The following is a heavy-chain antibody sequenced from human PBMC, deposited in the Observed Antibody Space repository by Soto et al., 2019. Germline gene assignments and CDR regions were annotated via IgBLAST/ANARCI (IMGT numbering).Heavy chain of an antibody. V-gene: IGHV4-30-4*01. CDR3: ARRATGGGERFDP. D-gene: IGHD1-26*01. CDR2: IYSSGNT. Sequence: SETLSLTCTVSGASVISGDYYWTWIRQPPGKDLEWIGYIYSSGNTNYNPSLRSRVTMSKDTSKNQFSLKLSSVTAADTAVYYGARRATGGGERFDPWGQGTLVTVSS. CDR1: GASVISGDYY. J-gene: IGHJ5*02.